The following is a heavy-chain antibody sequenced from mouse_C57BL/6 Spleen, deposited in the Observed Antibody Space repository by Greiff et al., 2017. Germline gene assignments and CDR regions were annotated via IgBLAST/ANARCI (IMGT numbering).Heavy chain of an antibody. CDR2: IWGDGST. CDR3: AKGCTVERDWYFDV. Sequence: QVQLKQSGPGLVQPSQSLSITCTVSGFSLTSYGVHWVRQSPGKGLEWLGVIWGDGSTNYHSALISRLSISKDNSKSPVLLNLNSLQTDDTATYDGAKGCTVERDWYFDVWGTGTTGTVSS. V-gene: IGHV2-3*01. D-gene: IGHD1-1*01. J-gene: IGHJ1*03. CDR1: GFSLTSYG.